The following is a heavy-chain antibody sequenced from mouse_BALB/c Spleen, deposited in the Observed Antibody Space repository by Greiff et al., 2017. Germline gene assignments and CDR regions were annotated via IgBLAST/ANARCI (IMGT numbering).Heavy chain of an antibody. D-gene: IGHD2-3*01. J-gene: IGHJ2*01. CDR2: INPSTGYT. CDR1: GYTFTSYW. CDR3: ARCYYNYFDY. V-gene: IGHV1-7*01. Sequence: VQLQQSGAELAKPGASVKMSCKASGYTFTSYWMHWVKQRPGQGLEWIGYINPSTGYTEYNQKFKDKATLTADKSSSTAYMQLSSLTSEDSAVYYCARCYYNYFDYWGQGTTLTVSS.